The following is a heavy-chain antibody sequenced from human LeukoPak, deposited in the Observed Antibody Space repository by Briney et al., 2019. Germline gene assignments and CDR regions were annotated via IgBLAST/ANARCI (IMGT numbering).Heavy chain of an antibody. V-gene: IGHV3-30*02. J-gene: IGHJ4*02. CDR1: GFTFSSYG. D-gene: IGHD3-22*01. CDR3: AKESESYDSSGSTFDH. CDR2: IRYDGSSK. Sequence: GGSLRLSCAASGFTFSSYGMHWVRQAPGKGLEWVAFIRYDGSSKFYADSVKGRFTISRDHSKNTLYLQMNGLRPEDTAVYYCAKESESYDSSGSTFDHWGQGTLVTVSS.